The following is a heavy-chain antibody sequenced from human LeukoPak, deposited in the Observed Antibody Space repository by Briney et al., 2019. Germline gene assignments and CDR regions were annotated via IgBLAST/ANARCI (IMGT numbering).Heavy chain of an antibody. CDR2: TYYRSKWSN. J-gene: IGHJ4*02. V-gene: IGHV6-1*01. D-gene: IGHD2-2*01. CDR3: ARGDQAFDY. CDR1: GDSVSSNTAV. Sequence: PSQTLSLTCAISGDSVSSNTAVWDWIRQSPSRGLEWLGRTYYRSKWSNNHAVSVKSRIIINPDTSENQFSLQLNSMTPEDTAVYYCARGDQAFDYWGQGTLVTVSS.